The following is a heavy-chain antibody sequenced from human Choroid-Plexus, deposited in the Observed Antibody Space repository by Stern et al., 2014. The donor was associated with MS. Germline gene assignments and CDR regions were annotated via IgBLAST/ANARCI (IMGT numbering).Heavy chain of an antibody. Sequence: QVQLQQWGAGLLKPSETLSLTCAVYGGSFSGYYWSWIRQSPGKGLEWIGEIDRGGDPKYNPSPKCLITISVDRSKNPLPLILSVVTAADTAIYYCVRERCINTRCYGGRFGYYYYGMDVWGQGTTVTVSS. CDR3: VRERCINTRCYGGRFGYYYYGMDV. CDR2: IDRGGDP. D-gene: IGHD2-2*01. CDR1: GGSFSGYY. V-gene: IGHV4-34*01. J-gene: IGHJ6*02.